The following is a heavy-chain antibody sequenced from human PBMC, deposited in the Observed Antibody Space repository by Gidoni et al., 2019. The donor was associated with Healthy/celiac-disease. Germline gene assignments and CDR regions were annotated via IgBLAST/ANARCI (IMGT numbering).Heavy chain of an antibody. Sequence: EVQLVESGGGVVQPGGSLRLSCEATGFTFSSDGMQWVRQAPGKRLEWVSYISSSNSTIYYADSVKGRFTISRDNAKNSLHLQMNSLRAEDTAVYYCARETMVTIDYWGQGTLVTVSS. CDR1: GFTFSSDG. CDR3: ARETMVTIDY. D-gene: IGHD4-17*01. V-gene: IGHV3-48*01. CDR2: ISSSNSTI. J-gene: IGHJ4*02.